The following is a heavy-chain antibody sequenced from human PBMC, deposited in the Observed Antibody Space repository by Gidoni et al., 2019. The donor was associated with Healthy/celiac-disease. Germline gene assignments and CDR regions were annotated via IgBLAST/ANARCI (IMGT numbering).Heavy chain of an antibody. CDR2: IIPIFGTA. CDR3: ARENRDIVVVVAATHYYYGMDV. Sequence: QVQLVQSGAEVKKPGSSVKVSCKASGGTFSSYAISWVRQAPGQGLEWMGGIIPIFGTANYAQKFQGRVTITADESTSTAYMELSSLRSEDTAVYYCARENRDIVVVVAATHYYYGMDVWGQGTTVTVSS. V-gene: IGHV1-69*01. CDR1: GGTFSSYA. J-gene: IGHJ6*02. D-gene: IGHD2-15*01.